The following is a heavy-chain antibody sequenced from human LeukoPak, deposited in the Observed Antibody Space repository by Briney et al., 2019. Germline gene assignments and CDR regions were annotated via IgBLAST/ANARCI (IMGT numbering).Heavy chain of an antibody. D-gene: IGHD5-12*01. CDR1: GGSISSYY. Sequence: PSETLSLTCTVSGGSISSYYWSWIRQPPGKGLEWIGEINHSGSTNYNPSLKSRVTISVDTSKNQFSLKLSSVTAADTAVYYCARDGYSGSDALWGQGILVTVSS. V-gene: IGHV4-34*01. CDR2: INHSGST. J-gene: IGHJ4*02. CDR3: ARDGYSGSDAL.